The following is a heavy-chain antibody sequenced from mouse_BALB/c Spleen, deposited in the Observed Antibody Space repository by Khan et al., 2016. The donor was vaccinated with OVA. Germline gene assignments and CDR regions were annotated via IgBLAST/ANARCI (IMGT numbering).Heavy chain of an antibody. Sequence: QVQLQQSGAELARPGASVKMSCKASGYTFTSYTMHWVQQRPGQGLEWIGYINPSNDYTNYNQNFKDKATLIVDKSSSTAYMQLSSLTSEDSSVFYCVREGAYNRSGGWFAYWGQGTLVTVSA. CDR3: VREGAYNRSGGWFAY. CDR1: GYTFTSYT. J-gene: IGHJ3*01. CDR2: INPSNDYT. D-gene: IGHD2-14*01. V-gene: IGHV1-4*01.